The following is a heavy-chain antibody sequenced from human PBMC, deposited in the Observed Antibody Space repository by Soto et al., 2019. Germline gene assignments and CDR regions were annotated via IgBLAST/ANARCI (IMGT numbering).Heavy chain of an antibody. J-gene: IGHJ4*02. Sequence: PGGSLRLSCAASAFTVSTDYMSWVRQAPGKGPEWVSVIYSDDRTYYADSVKGRFTISRDSSKNTLYLQMNSLRAEDKAVYYCARELWSGAWKNYFEYWGQGTLVTVSS. V-gene: IGHV3-53*01. CDR2: IYSDDRT. CDR3: ARELWSGAWKNYFEY. CDR1: AFTVSTDY. D-gene: IGHD3-3*01.